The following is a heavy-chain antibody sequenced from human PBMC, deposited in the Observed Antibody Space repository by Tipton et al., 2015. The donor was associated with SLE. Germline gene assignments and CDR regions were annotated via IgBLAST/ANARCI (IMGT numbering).Heavy chain of an antibody. CDR2: ISSSSSYI. CDR3: ARDRRVAAAASGFDY. D-gene: IGHD6-13*01. J-gene: IGHJ4*02. V-gene: IGHV3-21*01. CDR1: GFTFSSYS. Sequence: GSLRLSCAASGFTFSSYSMNWVRQAPGKGLEWVSSISSSSSYIYYADSVKGRFTISRDNAKNSLYLQMNSLRAEDTAVYYCARDRRVAAAASGFDYWGQGTLVTVSS.